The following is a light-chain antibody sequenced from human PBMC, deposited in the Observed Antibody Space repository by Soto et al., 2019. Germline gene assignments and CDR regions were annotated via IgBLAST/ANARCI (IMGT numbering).Light chain of an antibody. CDR3: QQYGSSPRT. CDR2: GAS. J-gene: IGKJ1*01. CDR1: QSISSNY. Sequence: EIVLTQSPGTLSMSPGERATLSCRASQSISSNYLAGYQQKPGQAPRLLIYGASSRATGIPDRFSGSGSGTDFPLTISRMEAEDFAVYYCQQYGSSPRTFGQGTKVDFK. V-gene: IGKV3-20*01.